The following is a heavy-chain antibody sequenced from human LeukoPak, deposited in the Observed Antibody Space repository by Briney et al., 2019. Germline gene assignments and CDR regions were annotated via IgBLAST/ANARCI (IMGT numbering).Heavy chain of an antibody. CDR1: GGSISSYY. J-gene: IGHJ4*02. CDR2: IYYSGST. V-gene: IGHV4-59*01. Sequence: PPETLSLTCTVSGGSISSYYWSWIRQPLGKGLEWIGYIYYSGSTNYNPSLKSRVTISVDTSKNQFSLKLSSVTAADTAVYYCARDSPTYYYDSSGGIDYWGQGTLVTVSS. D-gene: IGHD3-22*01. CDR3: ARDSPTYYYDSSGGIDY.